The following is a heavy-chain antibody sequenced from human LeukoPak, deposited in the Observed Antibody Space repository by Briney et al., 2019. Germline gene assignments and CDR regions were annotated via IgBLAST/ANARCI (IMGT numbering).Heavy chain of an antibody. CDR2: MSGSGGSI. D-gene: IGHD4-23*01. J-gene: IGHJ4*02. CDR3: ARDPGGNSDY. V-gene: IGHV3-23*01. Sequence: GGSLRLSCAASGFTFSSYAMSWVRQAPGKGLEWVSAMSGSGGSIYYADSVKGRFTISRDNSKNTLYLQMNSLRAEDTAVYYCARDPGGNSDYRGQGTLVTVSS. CDR1: GFTFSSYA.